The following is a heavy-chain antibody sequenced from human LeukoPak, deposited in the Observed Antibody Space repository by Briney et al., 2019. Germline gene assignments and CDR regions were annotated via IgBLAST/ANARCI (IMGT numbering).Heavy chain of an antibody. V-gene: IGHV4-4*02. D-gene: IGHD2-15*01. CDR2: IYHSGST. CDR3: ARGGVVVAATQTFFDY. J-gene: IGHJ4*02. Sequence: SGTLSLTCAVSGGSISSSNWWSWVRQPPGKGLEWIGEIYHSGSTNYNPSLKSRVTISVDKSKNQLSLKLSSVTAADTAVYYCARGGVVVAATQTFFDYWGQGTLVTVSS. CDR1: GGSISSSNW.